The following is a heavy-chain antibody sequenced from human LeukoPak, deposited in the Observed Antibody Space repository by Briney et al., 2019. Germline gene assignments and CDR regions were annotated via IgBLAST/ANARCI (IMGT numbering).Heavy chain of an antibody. D-gene: IGHD3-3*01. J-gene: IGHJ5*02. CDR3: ARDKITIFGVHGWCWFDP. Sequence: ASETLSLTCTVSGGSINRDYWSWIRQPPGKELEWIGYIYYSGSTNYNPSLRSRVTISVDTSKNQFSLKLSSVTAADTAVYYCARDKITIFGVHGWCWFDPWGQGTLVTVSS. CDR2: IYYSGST. CDR1: GGSINRDY. V-gene: IGHV4-59*12.